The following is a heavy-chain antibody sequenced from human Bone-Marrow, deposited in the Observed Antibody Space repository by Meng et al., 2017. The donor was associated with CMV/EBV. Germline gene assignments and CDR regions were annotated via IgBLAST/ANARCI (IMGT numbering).Heavy chain of an antibody. CDR3: ARDLAVAGRGAYYPPGDLYYYYGMDV. J-gene: IGHJ6*02. V-gene: IGHV1-18*01. CDR1: GYTFTSYG. D-gene: IGHD6-19*01. Sequence: ASVKVSCKASGYTFTSYGISWVRQAPGQGLEWMGWISAYNGNTNYAQKLQGRVTMTTDTSTSTAYMELRSLRSDDTAVYYCARDLAVAGRGAYYPPGDLYYYYGMDVWGQGTTVTVSS. CDR2: ISAYNGNT.